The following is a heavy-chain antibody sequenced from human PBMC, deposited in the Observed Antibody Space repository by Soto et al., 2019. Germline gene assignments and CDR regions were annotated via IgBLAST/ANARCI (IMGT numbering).Heavy chain of an antibody. CDR3: ARVSMIRGAIAWFDP. CDR2: IYDSGTT. V-gene: IGHV4-31*03. D-gene: IGHD3-10*01. Sequence: SETLSLTCTVSGGSISSGGYYWSWIRQHPGKGLEWIGYIYDSGTTHYNPSLKGRVTISVDTSKNQFSLKLTSVTAADTAVYYCARVSMIRGAIAWFDPWGQGTLVTVSS. CDR1: GGSISSGGYY. J-gene: IGHJ5*02.